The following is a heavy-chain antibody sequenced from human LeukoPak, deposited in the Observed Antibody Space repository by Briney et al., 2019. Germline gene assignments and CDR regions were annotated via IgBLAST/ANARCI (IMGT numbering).Heavy chain of an antibody. CDR2: INTNTGNP. V-gene: IGHV7-4-1*02. Sequence: ASVKVSCKASGYTFTSYAMNWVRQAPGQGLEWMGWINTNTGNPTYAQGFTGRFVFSLDTSVSTAYLQISSLKVEDTAVYYCASGDSGWYEEGIDYWGQGTLVTVSS. CDR3: ASGDSGWYEEGIDY. CDR1: GYTFTSYA. J-gene: IGHJ4*02. D-gene: IGHD6-19*01.